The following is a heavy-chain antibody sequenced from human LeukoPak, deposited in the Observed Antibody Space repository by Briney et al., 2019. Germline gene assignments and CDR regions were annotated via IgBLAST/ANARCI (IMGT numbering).Heavy chain of an antibody. D-gene: IGHD3-22*01. V-gene: IGHV1-69*04. J-gene: IGHJ2*01. CDR2: IIPILGIA. Sequence: SVKVSCKASGGTFSSYAISWVRQAPGQGLEWMGRIIPILGIANYAQKFQGRVTITADKSTSTAYMELSSLRSEDTAVYYCARDYPYYYDSSGYLNWYFDLWGRGTLVTVSS. CDR1: GGTFSSYA. CDR3: ARDYPYYYDSSGYLNWYFDL.